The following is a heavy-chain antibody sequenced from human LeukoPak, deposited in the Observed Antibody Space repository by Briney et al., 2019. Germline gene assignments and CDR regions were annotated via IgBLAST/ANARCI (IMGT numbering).Heavy chain of an antibody. Sequence: GGSLRLSCAASGFTFSSYAMHWVRQAPGKGLEYVSAISSNGGSTYYANSVKGRFTISRDNSKNTLYLQMGSLRDEDMAVYYCARGSGLDYWGQGTLVTVSS. V-gene: IGHV3-64*01. J-gene: IGHJ4*02. CDR2: ISSNGGST. CDR1: GFTFSSYA. D-gene: IGHD2-15*01. CDR3: ARGSGLDY.